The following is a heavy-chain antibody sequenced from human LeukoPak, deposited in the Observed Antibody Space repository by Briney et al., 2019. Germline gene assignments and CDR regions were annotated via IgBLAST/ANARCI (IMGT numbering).Heavy chain of an antibody. Sequence: TGGSLRLSCAASGFTFSNAWMNWVRQAPGKGLEWVGRIKSKTDGGTTDYAAPVKGRFTISRDDSKNTLYLQMNSLKTEDTAVYYCTREVGAALFDYWGQGTLVTVSS. D-gene: IGHD2-15*01. J-gene: IGHJ4*02. CDR3: TREVGAALFDY. V-gene: IGHV3-15*07. CDR1: GFTFSNAW. CDR2: IKSKTDGGTT.